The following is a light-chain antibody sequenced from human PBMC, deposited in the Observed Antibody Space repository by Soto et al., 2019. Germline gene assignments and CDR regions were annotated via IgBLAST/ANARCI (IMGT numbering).Light chain of an antibody. J-gene: IGKJ4*01. Sequence: EIVLTQSPATLSLSPGERATLSCRASQSVSSYLAWYQQKPGQAPRLLIYGASNRATGIPARFSGRGSGTDFTLTISSLVPEDFAVYYCQQRINWPLTFGGGTKVEIK. CDR1: QSVSSY. CDR2: GAS. V-gene: IGKV3-11*01. CDR3: QQRINWPLT.